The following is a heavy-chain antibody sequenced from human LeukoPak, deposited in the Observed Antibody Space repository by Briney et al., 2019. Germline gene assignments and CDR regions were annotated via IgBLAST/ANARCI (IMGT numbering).Heavy chain of an antibody. CDR2: ISYDGSNK. V-gene: IGHV3-30*18. CDR1: GFTFSSYG. CDR3: AKDLLIWFGESVTSYYYYGMDV. D-gene: IGHD3-10*01. Sequence: SGGSLRLSCAASGFTFSSYGMHWVRQAPGKGLEWVAVISYDGSNKYYADSVKGRFTISRDNSKNTLYLQMNSLRAEDTAVYYRAKDLLIWFGESVTSYYYYGMDVWGQGTTVTVSS. J-gene: IGHJ6*02.